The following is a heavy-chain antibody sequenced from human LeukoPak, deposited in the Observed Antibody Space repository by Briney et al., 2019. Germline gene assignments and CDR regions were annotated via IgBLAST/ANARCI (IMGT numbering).Heavy chain of an antibody. Sequence: GGSLRLSCEASGFTFSTFAMIWVRQPPGKGLEWVANIRQDGSEKYYVDSVKGRFTISRDNAKNSLYLQMNSLRAEDTSVYYCARLTTNPDAFDIWGQGTMVTVSS. CDR2: IRQDGSEK. J-gene: IGHJ3*02. CDR3: ARLTTNPDAFDI. CDR1: GFTFSTFA. V-gene: IGHV3-7*01. D-gene: IGHD2-8*01.